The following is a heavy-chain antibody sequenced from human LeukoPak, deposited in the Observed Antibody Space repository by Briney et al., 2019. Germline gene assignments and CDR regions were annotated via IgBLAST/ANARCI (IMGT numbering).Heavy chain of an antibody. CDR3: ARRDYDILTGYAYYFDY. CDR2: IYPGDSDT. V-gene: IGHV5-51*01. Sequence: GESLKISCKGSGYSFTSYWIGWVRQMPGKGLEWMGIIYPGDSDTRYSPSFQGQVTISADKSISTAYLQWGSLKASDTAMYYCARRDYDILTGYAYYFDYWGQGTLVTVSS. CDR1: GYSFTSYW. J-gene: IGHJ4*02. D-gene: IGHD3-9*01.